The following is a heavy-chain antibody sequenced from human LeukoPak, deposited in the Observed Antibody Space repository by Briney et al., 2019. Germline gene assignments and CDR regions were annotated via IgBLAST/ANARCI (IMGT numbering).Heavy chain of an antibody. Sequence: GGSLRLSCAASGFAFSNYAMIWVRQAPGKGLEWVSSNSGRGGSTYYAGSVKGRFTISRDNSKNTLSLQMDSLRSEDTAVYYCAKDSGVVVTAIPNYWGQGALVTVSS. D-gene: IGHD2-21*02. V-gene: IGHV3-23*01. CDR2: NSGRGGST. CDR3: AKDSGVVVTAIPNY. CDR1: GFAFSNYA. J-gene: IGHJ4*02.